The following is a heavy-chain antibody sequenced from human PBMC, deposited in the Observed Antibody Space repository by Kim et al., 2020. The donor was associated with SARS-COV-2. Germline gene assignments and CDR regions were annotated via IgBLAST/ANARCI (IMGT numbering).Heavy chain of an antibody. D-gene: IGHD3-22*01. J-gene: IGHJ4*02. CDR1: GGSISSGGYY. CDR3: ARASPYYYDSSGLNY. V-gene: IGHV4-31*03. CDR2: IYYSGST. Sequence: SETLSLTCTVSGGSISSGGYYWSWIRQHPGKGLEWIGYIYYSGSTYYNPSLKSRVTISVDTSKNQFSLKLSSVTAADTAVYYCARASPYYYDSSGLNYWGQGTLVTVSS.